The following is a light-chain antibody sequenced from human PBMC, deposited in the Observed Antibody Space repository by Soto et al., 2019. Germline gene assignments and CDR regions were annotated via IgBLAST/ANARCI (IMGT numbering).Light chain of an antibody. CDR1: SSDVGGYNY. CDR2: DVS. J-gene: IGLJ1*01. V-gene: IGLV2-11*01. CDR3: SSYAGSYTHV. Sequence: QSALTQPRSVSGSPGQSVTISCTGTSSDVGGYNYVSWYQQHPGKAPKLMIYDVSKRPSGVPDRVSGPKSGNTASLTISGLKAEDEADYYCSSYAGSYTHVFGTGTKLTVL.